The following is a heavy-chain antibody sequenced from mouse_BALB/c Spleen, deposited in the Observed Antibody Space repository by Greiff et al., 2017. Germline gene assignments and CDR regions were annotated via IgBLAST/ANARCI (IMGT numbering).Heavy chain of an antibody. D-gene: IGHD1-1*01. CDR2: INPSSGYT. CDR1: GYTFTSYT. Sequence: QVQLQQSAAELARPGASVKMSCKASGYTFTSYTMHWVKQRPGQGLEWIGYINPSSGYTEYNQKFKDKTTLTADKSSSTAYMQLSSLTSEDSAVYYCAREGVLRSSFAYWGQGTLVTVSA. V-gene: IGHV1-4*02. J-gene: IGHJ3*01. CDR3: AREGVLRSSFAY.